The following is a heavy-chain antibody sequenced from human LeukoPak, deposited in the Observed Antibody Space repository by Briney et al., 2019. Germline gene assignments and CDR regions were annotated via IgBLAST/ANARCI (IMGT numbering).Heavy chain of an antibody. V-gene: IGHV4-59*01. D-gene: IGHD1-26*01. CDR1: GGSISSYY. CDR2: IYYSGST. J-gene: IGHJ4*02. CDR3: ARDAGGMAFDY. Sequence: PSETLSLTCTLSGGSISSYYWSWLRQPPGKGLEWIGYIYYSGSTNYNPSLKSRVTISVDTSKNQFSLKLSSVTAADTAVYYCARDAGGMAFDYWGQGTLVTVSS.